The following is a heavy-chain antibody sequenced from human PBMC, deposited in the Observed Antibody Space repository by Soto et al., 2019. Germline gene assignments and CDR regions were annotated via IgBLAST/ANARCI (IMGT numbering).Heavy chain of an antibody. V-gene: IGHV1-2*02. CDR2: INPNSGGT. Sequence: QVQLVQSGAEVKKPGASVKVSCKASGYTFTGYYMHWVRQAPGQGLEWMGWINPNSGGTNYAQKFQGRVTMTRETSISTAYMELSRLRSDDTALYYCARDPSTYCSGGSCYLGGYYGMDVWGQGTTVTVSS. J-gene: IGHJ6*02. D-gene: IGHD2-15*01. CDR1: GYTFTGYY. CDR3: ARDPSTYCSGGSCYLGGYYGMDV.